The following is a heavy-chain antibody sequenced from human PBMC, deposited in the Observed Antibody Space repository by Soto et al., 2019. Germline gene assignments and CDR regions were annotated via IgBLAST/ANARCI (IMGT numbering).Heavy chain of an antibody. J-gene: IGHJ4*02. CDR2: IYPGNSDT. Sequence: GESLKISCQGSGYTFTTYWIGWVRQMPGEGLEWMAIIYPGNSDTRYSPSFQGQVTISADNSISTAYLQWSSLKASDSAMYYCARHFFGTYDSSGYYYSDFWGQGTLVTVSS. CDR3: ARHFFGTYDSSGYYYSDF. D-gene: IGHD3-22*01. V-gene: IGHV5-51*01. CDR1: GYTFTTYW.